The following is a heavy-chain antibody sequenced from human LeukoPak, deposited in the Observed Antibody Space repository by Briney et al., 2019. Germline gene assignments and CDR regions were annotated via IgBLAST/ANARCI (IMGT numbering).Heavy chain of an antibody. CDR1: GFIFSQYA. CDR3: AGQMTTVTTPHYYYYGMDV. J-gene: IGHJ6*02. CDR2: ISGSGGST. Sequence: GGSLRLSCAASGFIFSQYAMSWVRQAPGKGLEWVSAISGSGGSTYYADSVKGRFTISRDNSKNTLYLQMNSLRAEDTAVYYCAGQMTTVTTPHYYYYGMDVWGQGTTVTVSS. D-gene: IGHD4-17*01. V-gene: IGHV3-23*01.